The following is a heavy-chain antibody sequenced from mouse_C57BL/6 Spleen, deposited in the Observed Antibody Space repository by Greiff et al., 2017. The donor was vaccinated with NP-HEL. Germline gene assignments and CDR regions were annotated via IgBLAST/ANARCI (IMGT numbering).Heavy chain of an antibody. CDR1: GFNIKDDY. J-gene: IGHJ2*01. CDR2: IDPENGDT. D-gene: IGHD4-1*02. Sequence: EVQLQQSGAELVRPGASVKLSCTASGFNIKDDYMHWVKQRPEQGLEWIGWIDPENGDTEYASKFQGKATITADTSSNTAYLQLSSLTSEDTAVYYWTTREASTGTSLDYWGQGTTLTVSS. CDR3: TTREASTGTSLDY. V-gene: IGHV14-4*01.